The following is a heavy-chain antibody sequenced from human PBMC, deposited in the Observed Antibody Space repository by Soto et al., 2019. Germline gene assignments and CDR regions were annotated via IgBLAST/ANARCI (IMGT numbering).Heavy chain of an antibody. Sequence: GGSLRLSCEASGLTLRGYWMHWVRQAPEKGLIWVSRINVDGTSTEYADSVKGRFTISRDNSRNTVYLQVNSLRIEDTAVYYCARRLTATVTAMGYWGQGTPVTVSS. J-gene: IGHJ4*02. CDR2: INVDGTST. CDR3: ARRLTATVTAMGY. V-gene: IGHV3-74*01. D-gene: IGHD2-21*02. CDR1: GLTLRGYW.